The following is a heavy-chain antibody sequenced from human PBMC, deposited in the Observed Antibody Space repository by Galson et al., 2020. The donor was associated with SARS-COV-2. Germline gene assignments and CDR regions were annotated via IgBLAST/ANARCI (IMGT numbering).Heavy chain of an antibody. V-gene: IGHV3-23*01. CDR3: AKSPVGYSSGTNLRGDFDF. CDR2: IRGGGTIT. CDR1: GFTFNTCS. Sequence: WGSLRLSCEASGFTFNTCSLTWVRQGAGKGLEWVASIRGGGTITYYADSVEGRFTISRDNSKNTLYLQMNNLSAEDTAVYFCAKSPVGYSSGTNLRGDFDFWGQGTMVTVSS. J-gene: IGHJ3*01. D-gene: IGHD6-19*01.